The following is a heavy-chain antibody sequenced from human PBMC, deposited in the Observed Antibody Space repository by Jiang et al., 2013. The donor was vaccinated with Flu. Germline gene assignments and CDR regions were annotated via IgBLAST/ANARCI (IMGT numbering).Heavy chain of an antibody. V-gene: IGHV6-1*01. CDR2: THYRSKWDS. CDR3: ARGLHIIGGVWYFDL. J-gene: IGHJ2*01. Sequence: NIASWDWIRQSPSRGLEWLGRTHYRSKWDSDYAVSVKSRISINADTSKNQFSLQLNSVTPEDTAVYYCARGLHIIGGVWYFDLWGRGTVVTVSS. CDR1: NIAS. D-gene: IGHD3-16*01.